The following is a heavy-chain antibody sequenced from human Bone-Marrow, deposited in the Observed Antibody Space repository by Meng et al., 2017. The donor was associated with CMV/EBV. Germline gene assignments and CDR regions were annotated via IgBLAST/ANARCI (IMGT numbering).Heavy chain of an antibody. V-gene: IGHV4-34*01. CDR1: GGSFSGYY. J-gene: IGHJ4*02. D-gene: IGHD4-17*01. CDR3: ARLGDYGDRGDY. Sequence: SQTLSLTCAVYGGSFSGYYWSWIRQPPGKGLEWIGEINHSGSTNYNPSLKSRVTISVDTSKNQFSLKLSSVTAADTAVYYCARLGDYGDRGDYWGQGTLVTGSS. CDR2: INHSGST.